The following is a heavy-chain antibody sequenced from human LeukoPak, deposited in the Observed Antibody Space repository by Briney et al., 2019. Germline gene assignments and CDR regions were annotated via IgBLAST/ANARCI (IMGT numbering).Heavy chain of an antibody. V-gene: IGHV4-59*03. D-gene: IGHD2-2*01. CDR2: IHSSGRR. CDR3: AGGGYCSISDCSAPLFDW. CDR1: GGSISSYY. J-gene: IGHJ4*02. Sequence: SETLSLTCTVSGGSISSYYWSWIRQPPGKGLEWIGYIHSSGRRTYNPSLKGRATLSLDTSWSQFSLKLTSLTAADTAVYYCAGGGYCSISDCSAPLFDWWGQGILVTVSS.